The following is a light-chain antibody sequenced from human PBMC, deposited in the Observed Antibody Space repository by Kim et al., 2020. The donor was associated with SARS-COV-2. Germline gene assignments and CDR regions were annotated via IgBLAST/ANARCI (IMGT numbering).Light chain of an antibody. CDR2: GAS. Sequence: EIVMTQSPATLSVSPGERATLSCRASQSVSSNLSWYQQKPGQAPRLLIYGASTRATGIPARFSGSGSGTEFTLTISSLQSEDFAVYYCQKYSNWRWTFGERTKRGIK. CDR3: QKYSNWRWT. V-gene: IGKV3-15*01. CDR1: QSVSSN. J-gene: IGKJ1*01.